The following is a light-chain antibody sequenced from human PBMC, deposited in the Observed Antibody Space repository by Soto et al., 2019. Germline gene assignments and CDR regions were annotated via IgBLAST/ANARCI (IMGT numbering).Light chain of an antibody. V-gene: IGLV2-23*01. CDR2: EGS. CDR1: SSDVGSYNL. Sequence: QSVLTQPASVSGSPGQSITISCTGTSSDVGSYNLVSWYQQHPGIAPKLMIYEGSKRPSGISNRFSGSKSGNAASLTISGLQAEDEADYYCCSYVDSTTSYVFGTGTKVTVL. CDR3: CSYVDSTTSYV. J-gene: IGLJ1*01.